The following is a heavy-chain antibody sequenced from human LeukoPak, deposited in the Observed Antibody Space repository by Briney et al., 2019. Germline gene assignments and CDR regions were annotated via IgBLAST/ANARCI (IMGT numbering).Heavy chain of an antibody. CDR1: GFTFSSYW. D-gene: IGHD3-3*01. J-gene: IGHJ4*02. V-gene: IGHV3-7*01. Sequence: GSLRLSCAASGFTFSSYWMSWVRQAPGKGLEWVANIKQDGSEKYYVDSVKGRFTISRDNAKNSLYLQMNSLRAEDTAVYYCARDDFWSGYYYPLFDYWGQGTLVTVSS. CDR2: IKQDGSEK. CDR3: ARDDFWSGYYYPLFDY.